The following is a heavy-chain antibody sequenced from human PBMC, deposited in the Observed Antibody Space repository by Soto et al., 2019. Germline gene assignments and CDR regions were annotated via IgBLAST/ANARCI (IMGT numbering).Heavy chain of an antibody. CDR2: ISAYNGNT. D-gene: IGHD2-15*01. V-gene: IGHV1-18*04. CDR1: GYTFTSYG. CDR3: ARGYCSGGSCRNYYYYGMDV. Sequence: ASVKVSCKASGYTFTSYGISWVRQAPGQGLEWMGWISAYNGNTNYAQKLQGRVTMTTDTSTSTAYMELRSLRSDDTAVYYCARGYCSGGSCRNYYYYGMDVWGQGTTVTVSS. J-gene: IGHJ6*02.